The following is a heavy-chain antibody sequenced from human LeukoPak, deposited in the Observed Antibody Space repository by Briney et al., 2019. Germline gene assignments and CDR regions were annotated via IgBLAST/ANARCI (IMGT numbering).Heavy chain of an antibody. CDR3: ARSPRRYSYGYGSVDY. CDR1: GFTFSSYA. Sequence: GRCLRLSCAAYGFTFSSYAVHWGRQAPGKGLEWVAVISYDGSNKYYADSVKGRFTISRDNSKNTLYLQMNSLRAEDTAVYYCARSPRRYSYGYGSVDYWGQGTLVTVSS. D-gene: IGHD5-18*01. V-gene: IGHV3-30-3*01. J-gene: IGHJ4*02. CDR2: ISYDGSNK.